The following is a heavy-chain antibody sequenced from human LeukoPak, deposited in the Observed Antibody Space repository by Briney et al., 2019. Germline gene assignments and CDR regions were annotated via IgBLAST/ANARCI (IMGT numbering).Heavy chain of an antibody. V-gene: IGHV1-18*01. CDR2: ISAYNGNT. J-gene: IGHJ4*02. CDR1: GYTFTSYG. D-gene: IGHD2-2*01. CDR3: ARESGYCSSTSCLFDY. Sequence: GASVKVSCKASGYTFTSYGISWVRQAPGQGLEWMGWISAYNGNTNYAQKLQGRVTMTTDTSTSTAYMELRSLRSDDTAVYYCARESGYCSSTSCLFDYWGQGTLVTVSS.